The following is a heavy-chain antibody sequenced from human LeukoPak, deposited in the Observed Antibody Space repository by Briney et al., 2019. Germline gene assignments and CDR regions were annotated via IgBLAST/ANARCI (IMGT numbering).Heavy chain of an antibody. CDR2: MNPNSGNT. V-gene: IGHV1-8*01. CDR3: ARVRGYCSSTSCYGWWFDP. Sequence: ASVKVSCKASGYTITSYDINWVRQATGQGLEWMGWMNPNSGNTGYAQKFQGGVTMTRSTSISTAYMELSSLRSEDTAVYYCARVRGYCSSTSCYGWWFDPWGRGTLVTVSS. CDR1: GYTITSYD. J-gene: IGHJ5*02. D-gene: IGHD2-2*01.